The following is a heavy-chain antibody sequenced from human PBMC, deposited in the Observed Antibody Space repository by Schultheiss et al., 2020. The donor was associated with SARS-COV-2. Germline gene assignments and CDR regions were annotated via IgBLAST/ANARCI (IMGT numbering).Heavy chain of an antibody. CDR3: ARVCNVAVAARYYYYGMDV. CDR1: GGSISSYY. Sequence: SETLSLTCTVSGGSISSYYWSWIRQPPGKGLEWIGYIYYSGSTNYNPSLKSRVTISVDRSKNQFSLKLSSVTAADTAVYYCARVCNVAVAARYYYYGMDVWGQGTTVTVSS. J-gene: IGHJ6*02. V-gene: IGHV4-59*12. D-gene: IGHD6-19*01. CDR2: IYYSGST.